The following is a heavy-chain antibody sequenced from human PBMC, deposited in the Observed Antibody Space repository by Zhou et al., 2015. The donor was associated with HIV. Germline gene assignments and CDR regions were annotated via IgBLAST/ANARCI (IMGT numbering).Heavy chain of an antibody. V-gene: IGHV3-30*02. CDR3: AKRAVVATVDYFDH. J-gene: IGHJ4*02. CDR2: IRYDGSDQ. CDR1: RFTFNSYG. D-gene: IGHD4-23*01. Sequence: QVQLVESGGGLVQPGGSLRLSCAASRFTFNSYGMHWVRQAPGKGLEWVAFIRYDGSDQYYADSVKGRFTISRDNSKNTLHLQMNSLRTEDTAVYYCAKRAVVATVDYFDHWGQGTLVTVSS.